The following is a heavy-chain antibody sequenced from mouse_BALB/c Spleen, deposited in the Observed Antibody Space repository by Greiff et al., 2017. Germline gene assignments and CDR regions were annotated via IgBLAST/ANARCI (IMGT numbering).Heavy chain of an antibody. V-gene: IGHV5-6-5*01. J-gene: IGHJ4*01. CDR3: ARGLYYGSSYAMDY. CDR2: ISSGGST. Sequence: DVKLVESGGGLVKPGGSLKLSCAASGFNFSSYAMSWVRQTPEKRLEWVASISSGGSTYYPDSVKGRFTISRDNARNILYLQMSSLRSEDTAMYYCARGLYYGSSYAMDYWGQGTSVTVSS. CDR1: GFNFSSYA. D-gene: IGHD1-1*01.